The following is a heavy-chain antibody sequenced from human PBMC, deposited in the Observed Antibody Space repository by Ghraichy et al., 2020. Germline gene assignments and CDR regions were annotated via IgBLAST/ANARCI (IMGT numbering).Heavy chain of an antibody. CDR2: INPNSGGT. Sequence: ASVKVSCKASGYTFTGYYMHWVRQAPGQGLEWMGWINPNSGGTNYAQKFQGRVTMTRDTSISTAYMELSRLRSDDTAVYYCARPVVVPAAMSGDNWFDPWGQGTLVTVSS. J-gene: IGHJ5*02. CDR3: ARPVVVPAAMSGDNWFDP. V-gene: IGHV1-2*02. CDR1: GYTFTGYY. D-gene: IGHD2-2*01.